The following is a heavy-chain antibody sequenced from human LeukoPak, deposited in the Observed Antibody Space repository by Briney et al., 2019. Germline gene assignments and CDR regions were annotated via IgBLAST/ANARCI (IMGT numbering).Heavy chain of an antibody. D-gene: IGHD3-16*01. CDR2: ISSSSTII. V-gene: IGHV3-48*04. CDR1: GFTFRNYW. Sequence: GGSLRLSCAASGFTFRNYWMHWVRQAPGKGLEWISYISSSSTIIKYADSVRGRFTISRDDARESLYLQMSSLRADDTAIYYCGASRQYVGAFDIWGQGTLVTVSS. J-gene: IGHJ3*02. CDR3: GASRQYVGAFDI.